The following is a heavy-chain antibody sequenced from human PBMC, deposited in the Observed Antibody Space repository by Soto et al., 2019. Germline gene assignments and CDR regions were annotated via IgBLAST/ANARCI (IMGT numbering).Heavy chain of an antibody. CDR3: AREEITIFGVVTFSDGMDV. D-gene: IGHD3-3*01. CDR1: RESLECSS. Sequence: SVEVCCKACRESLECSSMRWVQQAHGQGLEWMGWINPNSGGTNYAQKFQGRVTMTRDTSISTAYMELSRLRSDDTAVYYCAREEITIFGVVTFSDGMDVCGQGTTVTVSS. V-gene: IGHV1-2*02. J-gene: IGHJ6*02. CDR2: INPNSGGT.